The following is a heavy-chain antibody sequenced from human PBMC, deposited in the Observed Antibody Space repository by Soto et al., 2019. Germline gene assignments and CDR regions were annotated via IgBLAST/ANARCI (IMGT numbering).Heavy chain of an antibody. V-gene: IGHV4-59*01. D-gene: IGHD3-22*01. J-gene: IGHJ3*01. CDR2: MFHSGRT. CDR3: ANAVKYYDSTGYDAFAV. Sequence: SETRSLTCTVSGDSISSYFWTWIRQPPGKALEWIGYMFHSGRTNYNPSLTSRVTMSADTSNNQFSLTLTSVTAADTAVYYCANAVKYYDSTGYDAFAVWGQGIMVTVSS. CDR1: GDSISSYF.